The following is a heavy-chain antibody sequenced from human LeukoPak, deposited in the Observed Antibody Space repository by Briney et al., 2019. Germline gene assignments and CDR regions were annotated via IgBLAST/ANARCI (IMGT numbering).Heavy chain of an antibody. V-gene: IGHV3-74*01. CDR3: TRDHGLDV. J-gene: IGHJ6*02. CDR1: GFTFSGYW. Sequence: GGSLRLSCGASGFTFSGYWMHWVRQAPGKGLVWVSRINSDGSSTNYADSVKGRFTISRDNAKNTLYLQMNSLRVEDTAVYFCTRDHGLDVWGQGTTVTVSS. CDR2: INSDGSST.